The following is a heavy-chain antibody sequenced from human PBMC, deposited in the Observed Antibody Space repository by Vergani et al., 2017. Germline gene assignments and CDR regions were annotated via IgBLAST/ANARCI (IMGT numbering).Heavy chain of an antibody. D-gene: IGHD1-14*01. CDR2: IYSGGST. J-gene: IGHJ2*01. V-gene: IGHV3-23*05. CDR3: ARPGIPYWYFDL. CDR1: GFTFSSYA. Sequence: EVQLLESGGGLVQPGGSLRLSCAASGFTFSSYAMSWVRQAPGKGLEWVSAIYSGGSTYYADSVKGRFTISRDNSKNTLHLQTNSLGAEDTAVYYCARPGIPYWYFDLWGRGTLVTVSS.